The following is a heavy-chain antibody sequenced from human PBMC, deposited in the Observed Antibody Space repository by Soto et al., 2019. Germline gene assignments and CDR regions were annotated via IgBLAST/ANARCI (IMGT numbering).Heavy chain of an antibody. CDR2: MWNDGSNK. J-gene: IGHJ4*02. CDR1: GFTLENYG. CDR3: AKDPRGGYSILSIDY. D-gene: IGHD4-4*01. V-gene: IGHV3-30*02. Sequence: GSLRLSCVASGFTLENYGMHWVRQAPGRGLEWVAVMWNDGSNKYYVESVKGRFTVSRDNSRNTLHLQMNSLRADDTAVYYCAKDPRGGYSILSIDYWGQGTQVTV.